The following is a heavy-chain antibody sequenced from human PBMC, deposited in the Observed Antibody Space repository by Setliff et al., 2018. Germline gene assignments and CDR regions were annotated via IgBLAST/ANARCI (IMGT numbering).Heavy chain of an antibody. J-gene: IGHJ4*02. CDR3: AKDGVGPTYTYFFYF. CDR1: GFTFTNYA. CDR2: ISGSGDST. Sequence: QAGGSLRLSCAASGFTFTNYAMNWVRQAPGKGLEWVSTISGSGDSTYYADSVMGRFTISRDNSKDSLYLQLNSLRAEHTAVYYCAKDGVGPTYTYFFYFWARGSLVPFSS. D-gene: IGHD1-26*01. V-gene: IGHV3-23*01.